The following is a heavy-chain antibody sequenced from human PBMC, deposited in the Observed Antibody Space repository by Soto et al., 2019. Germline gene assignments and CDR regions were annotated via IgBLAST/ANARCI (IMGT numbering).Heavy chain of an antibody. CDR2: ISYDGSNK. D-gene: IGHD3-22*01. Sequence: GGSLRLSCAASGFTFSSYGMHWVRQAPGKGLEWVAVISYDGSNKYYADSVKGRFTISRDNSKNTLYLQMNSLRAEDTAVYYCAKDRVVIRFSYGLDYWGQGTLVTVSS. V-gene: IGHV3-30*18. CDR1: GFTFSSYG. CDR3: AKDRVVIRFSYGLDY. J-gene: IGHJ4*02.